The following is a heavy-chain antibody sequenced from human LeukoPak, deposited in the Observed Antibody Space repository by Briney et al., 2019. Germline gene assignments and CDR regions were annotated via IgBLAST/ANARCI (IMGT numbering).Heavy chain of an antibody. CDR2: INHSGST. J-gene: IGHJ5*02. V-gene: IGHV4-34*01. Sequence: SETLSLTCIVSGGSISSYYWSWIRQPPGKGLEWIGEINHSGSTNYNPSLKSRVTISVDTSKNQFSLKLSSVTAADTAVYYCARVYCSSTSCYRAGWFDPWGQGTLVTVSS. D-gene: IGHD2-2*01. CDR3: ARVYCSSTSCYRAGWFDP. CDR1: GGSISSYY.